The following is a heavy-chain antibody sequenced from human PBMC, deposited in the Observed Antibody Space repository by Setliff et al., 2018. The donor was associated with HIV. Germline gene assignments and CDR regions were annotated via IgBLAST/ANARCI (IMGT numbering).Heavy chain of an antibody. V-gene: IGHV3-30*03. CDR1: GFQFTSYV. CDR2: ISNDASQT. Sequence: GGSLRLSCVASGFQFTSYVLHWVRQAPGKGLEWVAVISNDASQTYYADSVRGRFTISRDSTKNALYLKFYNPKPEDTAIYYCARARTVDYWSDSLAHWGQGTLVTVS. D-gene: IGHD3-3*01. CDR3: ARARTVDYWSDSLAH. J-gene: IGHJ4*02.